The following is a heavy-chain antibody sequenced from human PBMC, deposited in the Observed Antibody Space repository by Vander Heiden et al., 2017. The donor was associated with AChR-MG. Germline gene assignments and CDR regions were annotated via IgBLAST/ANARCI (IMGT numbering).Heavy chain of an antibody. Sequence: QVQLVQSGAEVKKPGSSVQVSCKASGGTFSSYAISWVGQAPGQGLEWMGGIIPIFGTANYAQKFQGRVTITADESTSTAYMERSSLRSEDTAVYYCASCIGGDGYNLGWFDPWGQGTLVTVSS. D-gene: IGHD2-21*01. CDR3: ASCIGGDGYNLGWFDP. J-gene: IGHJ5*02. CDR1: GGTFSSYA. CDR2: IIPIFGTA. V-gene: IGHV1-69*01.